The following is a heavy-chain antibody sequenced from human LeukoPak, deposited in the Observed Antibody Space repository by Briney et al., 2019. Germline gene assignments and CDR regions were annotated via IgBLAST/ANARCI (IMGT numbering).Heavy chain of an antibody. J-gene: IGHJ5*02. V-gene: IGHV4-59*12. Sequence: SETLSLTCTVSGGSISSYYWSWIRQPPGKGLEWIGYIYYSGSTSYNPSLKSRVTISVDTSKNQFSLKLSSVTAADTAVYFCARWWGFDPWGQGTLVTVSS. CDR2: IYYSGST. CDR1: GGSISSYY. D-gene: IGHD2-15*01. CDR3: ARWWGFDP.